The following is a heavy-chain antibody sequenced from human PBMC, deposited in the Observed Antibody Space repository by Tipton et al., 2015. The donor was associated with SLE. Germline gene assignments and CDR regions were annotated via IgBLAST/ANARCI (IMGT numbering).Heavy chain of an antibody. J-gene: IGHJ6*02. CDR1: GGSFSGYY. D-gene: IGHD2-2*01. Sequence: TLSLTCAVYGGSFSGYYRSWIRQPPGKGLEWIGYIDDSGNTDYTPSLKSRVTISVDTSKNQFSLKLSSVTAADTAVYYCASMIVVIPVEARRDGMDVWGQRTTVTVSS. CDR3: ASMIVVIPVEARRDGMDV. V-gene: IGHV4-59*01. CDR2: IDDSGNT.